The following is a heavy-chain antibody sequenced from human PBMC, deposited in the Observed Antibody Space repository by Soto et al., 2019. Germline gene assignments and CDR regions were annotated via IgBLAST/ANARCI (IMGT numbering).Heavy chain of an antibody. CDR3: ARVYYYDSSGYLDWYFDL. Sequence: GASVKVACKASGYTFTSYCISWVRQAPGQGLEWMGWISAYNGNTNYAQKLQGRVTMTTDTSTSTAYMELRSLRSDDTAVYYCARVYYYDSSGYLDWYFDLWGRGTLVTVSS. J-gene: IGHJ2*01. V-gene: IGHV1-18*01. CDR2: ISAYNGNT. D-gene: IGHD3-22*01. CDR1: GYTFTSYC.